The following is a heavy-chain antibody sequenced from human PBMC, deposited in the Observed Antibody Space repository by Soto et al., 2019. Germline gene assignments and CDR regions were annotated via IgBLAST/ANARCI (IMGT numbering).Heavy chain of an antibody. CDR2: IRSITNGGTT. Sequence: GSLRLSCAASGFTFYKATMSWVRQAPGKGLEWVGRIRSITNGGTTDDAAPVKGRFTISRDDSKNMLFLQMNSLKTEDTAVYYCTTAPTTVFYHGIDVWGQGTTVTVSS. J-gene: IGHJ6*02. CDR3: TTAPTTVFYHGIDV. D-gene: IGHD4-4*01. CDR1: GFTFYKAT. V-gene: IGHV3-15*01.